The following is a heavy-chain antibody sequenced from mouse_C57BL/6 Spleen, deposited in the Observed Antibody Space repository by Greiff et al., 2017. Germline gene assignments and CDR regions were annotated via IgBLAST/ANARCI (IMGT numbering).Heavy chain of an antibody. D-gene: IGHD2-3*01. V-gene: IGHV1-81*01. CDR2: IYPRSGNT. CDR1: GYTFTSYG. CDR3: ARSRGYSYAMDY. Sequence: VQLKQSGAELARPGASVKLSCKASGYTFTSYGISWVKQRTGQGLEWIGEIYPRSGNTYYNEKFKGKATLTADKSSSTAYMELRSLTSEDSAVYFCARSRGYSYAMDYWGQGTSVTVSS. J-gene: IGHJ4*01.